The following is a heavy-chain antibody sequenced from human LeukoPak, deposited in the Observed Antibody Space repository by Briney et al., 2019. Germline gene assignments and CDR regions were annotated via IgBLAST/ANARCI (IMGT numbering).Heavy chain of an antibody. CDR2: IYSGGST. J-gene: IGHJ3*02. D-gene: IGHD3-22*01. Sequence: GGSLRLSCAASGFTVSSNYMSWVRQAPGKGLEWVSVIYSGGSTYYADSVKGRFTISRDNSKNTLYLQMNSLRAEDTAVYYCARDYYDSTSGEAFDIWGQGTMVTVSS. CDR3: ARDYYDSTSGEAFDI. V-gene: IGHV3-66*01. CDR1: GFTVSSNY.